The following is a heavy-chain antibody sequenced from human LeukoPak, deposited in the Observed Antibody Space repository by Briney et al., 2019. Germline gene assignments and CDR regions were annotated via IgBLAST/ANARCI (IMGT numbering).Heavy chain of an antibody. CDR1: GFTFSSYA. Sequence: SGRSLRLSCAASGFTFSSYAMSWVRQAPGKGLEWVSAISGSGGSTYYADSVKGRFTISRDNSKNTLYLQMNSLRAEDTAVYYCARAQYSSGWADYWGQGTLVTVSS. CDR3: ARAQYSSGWADY. D-gene: IGHD6-19*01. J-gene: IGHJ4*02. CDR2: ISGSGGST. V-gene: IGHV3-23*01.